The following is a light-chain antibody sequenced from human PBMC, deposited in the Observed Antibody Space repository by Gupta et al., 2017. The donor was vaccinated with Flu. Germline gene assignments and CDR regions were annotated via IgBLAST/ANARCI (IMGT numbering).Light chain of an antibody. CDR3: QQSDSTPHS. CDR2: AAS. Sequence: DIQMTQSPSSLSASVGDRVTITCRASQSISSLLNWYQQKPGKAPKLLIYAASSLQSGVPSRFSGSGSGTDFTLTISRLQPEDFATYYCQQSDSTPHSFGQGTKLEIK. V-gene: IGKV1-39*01. J-gene: IGKJ2*03. CDR1: QSISSL.